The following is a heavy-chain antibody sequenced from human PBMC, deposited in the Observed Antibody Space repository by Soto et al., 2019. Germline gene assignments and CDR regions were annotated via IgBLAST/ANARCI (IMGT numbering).Heavy chain of an antibody. D-gene: IGHD3-16*01. Sequence: QEQLVQSGAEVKKPGSSVKVSCKDSGGLFSSFAISWVRQAPGQGLVWMGGIIPVFGTTNYAQKFQGRVTITADESTNTASLALSSLTSDDTAMYYCARGGGPYVWLNEFWGQGPQVTVSS. CDR3: ARGGGPYVWLNEF. J-gene: IGHJ4*02. CDR1: GGLFSSFA. V-gene: IGHV1-69*01. CDR2: IIPVFGTT.